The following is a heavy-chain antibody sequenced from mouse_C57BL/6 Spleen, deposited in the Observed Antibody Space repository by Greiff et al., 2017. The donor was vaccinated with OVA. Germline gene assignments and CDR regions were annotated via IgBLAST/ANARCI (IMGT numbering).Heavy chain of an antibody. CDR2: IYPSDSET. CDR3: ARDGSSAWFAY. J-gene: IGHJ3*01. Sequence: QVQLQQSGAELVRPGSSVKLSCKASGYTFTSYWMDWVKQRPGQGLEWIGNIYPSDSETHYNQKFKDKATLTVDKSSSTAYMQLSSLTSEDSAVYYCARDGSSAWFAYWGQGTLVTVSA. V-gene: IGHV1-61*01. D-gene: IGHD1-1*01. CDR1: GYTFTSYW.